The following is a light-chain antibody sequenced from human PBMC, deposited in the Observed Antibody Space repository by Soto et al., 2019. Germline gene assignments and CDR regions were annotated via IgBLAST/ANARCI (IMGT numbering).Light chain of an antibody. J-gene: IGLJ1*01. CDR3: NSYAGSNIYV. CDR1: SSDVGRYDY. CDR2: GVT. V-gene: IGLV2-8*01. Sequence: QSALTQPPSASGSPGESVTFSCTGTSSDVGRYDYVSWYQQHPGKAPKLLIYGVTKRPSGVPHRFSGSKSGNTASLTVSGLQTDDEAYYNCNSYAGSNIYVFGTGTKVTVL.